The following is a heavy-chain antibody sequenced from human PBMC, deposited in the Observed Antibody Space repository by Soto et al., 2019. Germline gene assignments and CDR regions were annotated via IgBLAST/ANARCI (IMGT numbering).Heavy chain of an antibody. Sequence: GTLRLSCAASGFSCSSDSMNWVRQASGKRLEWVSSISSSSSYIYYADSVKGRFTISRDNAKNSLYLQMNSLRAEDTAVYYCLRDYYDHSGYYAFWGQRTLDPVSS. CDR1: GFSCSSDS. CDR3: LRDYYDHSGYYAF. CDR2: ISSSSSYI. D-gene: IGHD3-22*01. J-gene: IGHJ4*02. V-gene: IGHV3-21*01.